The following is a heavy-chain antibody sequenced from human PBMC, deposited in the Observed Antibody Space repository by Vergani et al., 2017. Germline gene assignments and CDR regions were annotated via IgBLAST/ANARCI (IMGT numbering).Heavy chain of an antibody. CDR3: ARRVVTTPGGGWFDP. D-gene: IGHD2-21*02. V-gene: IGHV1-2*02. CDR2: INPNSGGT. CDR1: GGTFSSYA. Sequence: QVQLVQSGAEVKKPGSSVKVSCKASGGTFSSYAISWVRQAPGQGLEWMGGINPNSGGTNYAQKFQGRVTMTRDTSISTAYMELSRLRSDDTAVYYCARRVVTTPGGGWFDPWGQGTLVTVSS. J-gene: IGHJ5*02.